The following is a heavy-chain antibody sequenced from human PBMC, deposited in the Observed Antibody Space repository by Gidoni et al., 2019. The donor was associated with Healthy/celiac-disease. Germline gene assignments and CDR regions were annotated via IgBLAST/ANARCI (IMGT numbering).Heavy chain of an antibody. Sequence: QVQLQESGPGLVKPSQTLSLTCTVSGGSISSGSYYWSWIRQPAGKGLEWIGRIYTSGSTNYNPSLKSRVTISVDTSKNQFSLKLSSVTAADTAVYYCARVESAWYRGEYWGQGTLVTVSS. V-gene: IGHV4-61*02. CDR2: IYTSGST. CDR3: ARVESAWYRGEY. D-gene: IGHD3-10*01. CDR1: GGSISSGSYY. J-gene: IGHJ4*02.